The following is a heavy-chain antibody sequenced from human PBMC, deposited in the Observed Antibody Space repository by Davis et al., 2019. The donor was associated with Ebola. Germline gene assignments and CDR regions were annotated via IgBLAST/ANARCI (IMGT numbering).Heavy chain of an antibody. CDR3: ARAGQQLVQKRGFYYYYGMDV. CDR1: GYTFTSYA. V-gene: IGHV1-3*01. D-gene: IGHD6-13*01. Sequence: AASVKVSCKASGYTFTSYAMHWVRQAPGQRLEWMGWINAGNGNTKYSQMFQGRVTITRDTSASTAYMELSSLRSEDTAVYYCARAGQQLVQKRGFYYYYGMDVWGQGTTVTVSS. J-gene: IGHJ6*02. CDR2: INAGNGNT.